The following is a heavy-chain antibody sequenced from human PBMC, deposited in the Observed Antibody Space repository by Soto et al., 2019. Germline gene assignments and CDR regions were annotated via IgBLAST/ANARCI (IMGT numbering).Heavy chain of an antibody. D-gene: IGHD2-8*01. CDR2: IFSDGSSK. Sequence: QLHLVESGGGVVQPGRSLGLSCAASGVAFTRSGMHWVRQAPGKGLEWVACIFSDGSSKYYADSVKGRFTISRDNSKNTLYLQMNSLRAEDTAIYYCARDKGVTCLDNWGQGTLVTVSS. CDR1: GVAFTRSG. V-gene: IGHV3-33*01. J-gene: IGHJ4*02. CDR3: ARDKGVTCLDN.